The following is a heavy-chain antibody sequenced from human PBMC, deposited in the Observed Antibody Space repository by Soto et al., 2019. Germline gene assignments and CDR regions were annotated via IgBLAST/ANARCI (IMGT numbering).Heavy chain of an antibody. Sequence: GGSLRLSCEASGFTFRNYAMSWVRQAPGKGLEWVSLMSGSGDSAFYAESVKGLFTISRDNSKSTLFLQMNSLRADDTAVYYCAKVYSSAWYLGYYFEHWGQGTLVTVSS. CDR2: MSGSGDSA. V-gene: IGHV3-23*01. J-gene: IGHJ4*02. D-gene: IGHD6-19*01. CDR1: GFTFRNYA. CDR3: AKVYSSAWYLGYYFEH.